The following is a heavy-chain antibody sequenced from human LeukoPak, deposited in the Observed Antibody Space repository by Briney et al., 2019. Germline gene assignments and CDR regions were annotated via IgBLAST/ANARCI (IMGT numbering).Heavy chain of an antibody. CDR1: GFTFSSFW. J-gene: IGHJ4*02. CDR2: IKEDGSEK. D-gene: IGHD3-10*02. Sequence: GSLRLSCAAPGFTFSSFWTNRVRQASGKGLEWVANIKEDGSEKYYVDSVKGRFTISRDNAKNPLYLQMNSLRAEDTAVYFCARRYYVNFDYWGQGTLVTVS. V-gene: IGHV3-7*01. CDR3: ARRYYVNFDY.